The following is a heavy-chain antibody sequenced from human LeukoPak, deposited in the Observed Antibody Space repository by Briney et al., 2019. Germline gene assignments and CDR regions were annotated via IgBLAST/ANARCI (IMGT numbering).Heavy chain of an antibody. V-gene: IGHV3-21*01. CDR2: ISSSSNYI. J-gene: IGHJ3*02. D-gene: IGHD2/OR15-2a*01. CDR1: GFTFSSYR. CDR3: ARVSILIVPYYAFDI. Sequence: PGGSLRLSCAASGFTFSSYRMNWVRQAPGKGLEWVSSISSSSNYIYYADSVKGRFTISRDNAKNSLYLQMNSLRAEDTAVYYCARVSILIVPYYAFDIWGQGTMVTVSS.